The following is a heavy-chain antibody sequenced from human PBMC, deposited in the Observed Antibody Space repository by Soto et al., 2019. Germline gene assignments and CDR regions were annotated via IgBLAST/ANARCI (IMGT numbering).Heavy chain of an antibody. CDR2: IYYSGST. D-gene: IGHD3-10*01. CDR1: GGSISSSSYY. CDR3: ARGPRLLWFGELLRWFDP. Sequence: SETLSLTCTVSGGSISSSSYYWGWIRQPPGKGLEWIGSIYYSGSTYYNPSLKSRVTISVDTSKNQFSLKLSSVTAADTAVYYCARGPRLLWFGELLRWFDPWGQGTLVTVSS. J-gene: IGHJ5*02. V-gene: IGHV4-39*01.